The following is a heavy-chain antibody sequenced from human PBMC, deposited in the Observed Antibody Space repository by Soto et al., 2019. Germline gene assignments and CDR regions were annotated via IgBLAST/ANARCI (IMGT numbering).Heavy chain of an antibody. J-gene: IGHJ4*02. CDR3: ARALGSWGAYYFDY. CDR1: GFSLNTYGVG. Sequence: QITLKESGPTLVKPTQTLTLTCTFSGFSLNTYGVGVGWIRQPPGKALEWLALIYWDDDKRYSPSLKSRLTINKDTSKNHVVLTMTNMDPVDTVTYYCARALGSWGAYYFDYWGQGTLVTVSS. V-gene: IGHV2-5*02. CDR2: IYWDDDK. D-gene: IGHD3-16*01.